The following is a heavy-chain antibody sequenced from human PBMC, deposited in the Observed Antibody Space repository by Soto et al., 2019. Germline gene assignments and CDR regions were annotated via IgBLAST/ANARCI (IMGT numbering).Heavy chain of an antibody. J-gene: IGHJ6*02. D-gene: IGHD3-16*02. V-gene: IGHV1-69*01. Sequence: QVQLVQSGAEVKKPGSSVKVSCKASGGTFSSYAISWVRQAPGQGLEWMGGIIPIFGTANYAQKFQGRVTITADESTSTAYMELSSLRSEDTAVYYCARDDDYVWGSYRQPPYYYYGMDVWGQGTTVTVSS. CDR3: ARDDDYVWGSYRQPPYYYYGMDV. CDR1: GGTFSSYA. CDR2: IIPIFGTA.